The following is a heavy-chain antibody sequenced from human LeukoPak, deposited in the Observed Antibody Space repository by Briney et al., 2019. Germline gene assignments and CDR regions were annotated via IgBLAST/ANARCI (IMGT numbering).Heavy chain of an antibody. CDR3: ARILYSSNIDY. D-gene: IGHD6-19*01. Sequence: SETLSLTCTVSGDSISKSNYYWGWIRQPPGKDLECIGTIYYSGRTYYNPSLTSRVTLSVDTSKNQFSLKLNSVTAADTAVYYCARILYSSNIDYWGQGTLVTVSS. J-gene: IGHJ4*02. CDR1: GDSISKSNYY. V-gene: IGHV4-39*07. CDR2: IYYSGRT.